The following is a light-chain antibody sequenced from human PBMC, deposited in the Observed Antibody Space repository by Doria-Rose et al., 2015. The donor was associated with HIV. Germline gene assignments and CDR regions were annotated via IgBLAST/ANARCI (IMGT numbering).Light chain of an antibody. CDR2: WAS. V-gene: IGKV4-1*01. Sequence: TQSPESLGMSLGERATFNCKSNQSPLYTSKNYLAWYQQKPGQPPKLLIYWASTRQSGVPARFSGSGSGTDFTLTISSLEAEDVAVYYCQQYYDTPSFGPGTTVDIK. CDR3: QQYYDTPS. CDR1: QSPLYTSKNY. J-gene: IGKJ3*01.